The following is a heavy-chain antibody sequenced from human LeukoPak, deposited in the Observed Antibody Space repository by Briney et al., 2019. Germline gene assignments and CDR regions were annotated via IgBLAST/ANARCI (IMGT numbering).Heavy chain of an antibody. CDR3: ARGGVYDSSGYYVSDYMDV. CDR2: MNPNSGNT. Sequence: ASVKVSCKASGYTFTRYDINWVRQATGHRLEWMGWMNPNSGNTGYAQKFQGRVTMTRNTSISTAYMELSSLRSEDTAVYYCARGGVYDSSGYYVSDYMDVWGKGTTVTVSS. D-gene: IGHD3-22*01. J-gene: IGHJ6*03. V-gene: IGHV1-8*01. CDR1: GYTFTRYD.